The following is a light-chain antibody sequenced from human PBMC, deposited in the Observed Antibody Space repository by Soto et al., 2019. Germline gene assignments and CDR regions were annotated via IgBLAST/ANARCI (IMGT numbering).Light chain of an antibody. V-gene: IGKV3-11*01. CDR3: QQRSNWPFT. CDR2: DAS. Sequence: EIVLTQSPATLSLSPGERATLSCRASQRVSSYLAWYQQKPGQAPRLLIYDASNRATGIPARFSGSGSGTDFTLTISSLEPEDFAVYYCQQRSNWPFTFGPGNKVDIK. CDR1: QRVSSY. J-gene: IGKJ3*01.